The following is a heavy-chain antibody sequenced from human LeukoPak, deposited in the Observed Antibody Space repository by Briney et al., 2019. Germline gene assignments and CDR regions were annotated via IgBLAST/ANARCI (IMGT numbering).Heavy chain of an antibody. CDR1: GFTFSSYS. Sequence: PGGSLRLSRAASGFTFSSYSMNWVRQAPGKGLEWVSSISSSSSYTYYADSVKGRFTISRDSAKNSLYLQMDSLRAEDTAVYYCARGRGYSGYDFGYWGQGTLVTVSS. D-gene: IGHD5-12*01. CDR2: ISSSSSYT. CDR3: ARGRGYSGYDFGY. V-gene: IGHV3-21*01. J-gene: IGHJ4*02.